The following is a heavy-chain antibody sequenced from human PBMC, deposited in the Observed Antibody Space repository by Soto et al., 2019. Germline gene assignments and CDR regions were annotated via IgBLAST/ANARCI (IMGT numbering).Heavy chain of an antibody. J-gene: IGHJ4*02. Sequence: SETLSLTCTVSGGSISSYYWSWIRQPPGKGLEWIGYIYYSGSTNHNPSLKSRVTISVDTSKNQFSLKLSSVTAADTAVYYCARGIAPGSYYNADSCWGQGTLVTVSS. CDR3: ARGIAPGSYYNADSC. CDR1: GGSISSYY. CDR2: IYYSGST. V-gene: IGHV4-59*01. D-gene: IGHD3-10*01.